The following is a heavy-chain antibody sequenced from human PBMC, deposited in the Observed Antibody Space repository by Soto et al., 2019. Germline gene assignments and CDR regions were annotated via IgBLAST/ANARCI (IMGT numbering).Heavy chain of an antibody. D-gene: IGHD3-9*01. CDR3: ARGVGSSPPRY. CDR1: VGSISVYY. V-gene: IGHV4-59*01. Sequence: NPSETLSFNCTISVGSISVYYWSWIRQPPGQALEWIGYIYDSGSPYYNPSLRSRVIISADTSKNQISLKLTSATAADTAVYYCARGVGSSPPRYWGRGTLVTVSS. J-gene: IGHJ4*02. CDR2: IYDSGSP.